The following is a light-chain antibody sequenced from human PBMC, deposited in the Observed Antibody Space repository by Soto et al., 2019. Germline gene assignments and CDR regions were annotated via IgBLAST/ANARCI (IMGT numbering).Light chain of an antibody. Sequence: QSVLTQPPSVSGAPGQSVTIPCTGSNSNIGSFYDVHWYQQLPGTVPKLLIYGDNNRPSGVPDRFSGSKSGTSASLAITGLQAEDEADYYCQSYDNSLSHVVFGGGTKLTVL. V-gene: IGLV1-40*01. CDR1: NSNIGSFYD. J-gene: IGLJ2*01. CDR2: GDN. CDR3: QSYDNSLSHVV.